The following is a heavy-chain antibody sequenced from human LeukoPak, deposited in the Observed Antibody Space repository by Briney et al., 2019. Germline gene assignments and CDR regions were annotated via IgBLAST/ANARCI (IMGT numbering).Heavy chain of an antibody. D-gene: IGHD6-19*01. V-gene: IGHV4-4*07. CDR2: IYTSGST. CDR3: ARAGTAVAGTRFDY. J-gene: IGHJ4*02. CDR1: GGSISSYY. Sequence: PSDTLSLTCTASGGSISSYYRSWIRQPAGKGLEWIGRIYTSGSTNYNPSLKSRVTMSVDTSMNQFSLKLSSVTAADTAVYYCARAGTAVAGTRFDYWGQGTLVTVPS.